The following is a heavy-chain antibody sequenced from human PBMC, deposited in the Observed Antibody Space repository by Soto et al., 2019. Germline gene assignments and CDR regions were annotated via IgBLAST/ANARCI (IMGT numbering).Heavy chain of an antibody. Sequence: SSEDLSPTSNVSGGSISSYYWSWIRQPPVEGLDGIGYIYYSGSTNYNPTLKSRVTISVDTSKNRFSLNLSSVTAADTAVYYCERVRIVVVPAANYLSHYYYGMDVWGQGTPVTVSS. J-gene: IGHJ6*02. V-gene: IGHV4-59*01. D-gene: IGHD2-2*01. CDR3: ERVRIVVVPAANYLSHYYYGMDV. CDR1: GGSISSYY. CDR2: IYYSGST.